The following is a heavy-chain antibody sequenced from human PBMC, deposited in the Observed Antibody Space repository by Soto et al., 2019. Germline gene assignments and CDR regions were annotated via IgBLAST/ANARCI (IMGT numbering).Heavy chain of an antibody. CDR1: GCSISSGGYS. Sequence: SETLSLTCAVPGCSISSGGYSWSWILQPPGKGLEWIGYIYHSGSTYYNPSLKSRVTISVDRSKNQFSLKLSSVTAADTAVYYCARDHGWCVVSPKWDNWFDPCGQGTLVTVSS. D-gene: IGHD2-8*02. CDR2: IYHSGST. V-gene: IGHV4-30-2*01. CDR3: ARDHGWCVVSPKWDNWFDP. J-gene: IGHJ5*02.